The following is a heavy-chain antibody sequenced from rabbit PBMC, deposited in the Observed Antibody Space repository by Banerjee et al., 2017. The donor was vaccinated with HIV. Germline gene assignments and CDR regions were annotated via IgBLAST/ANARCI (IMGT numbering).Heavy chain of an antibody. D-gene: IGHD1-1*01. CDR1: GFDFTNYY. CDR3: VRGASSSGYYSL. J-gene: IGHJ6*01. V-gene: IGHV1S7*01. CDR2: IDPVSGRT. Sequence: QLEESGGGLVQPGGSLTLSCKASGFDFTNYYINWVRQAPGKGLEWVGSIDPVSGRTYYASWMNGRFTISSDNAQNTVDLQLNSLTAADTATYFCVRGASSSGYYSLWGPGTLVTVS.